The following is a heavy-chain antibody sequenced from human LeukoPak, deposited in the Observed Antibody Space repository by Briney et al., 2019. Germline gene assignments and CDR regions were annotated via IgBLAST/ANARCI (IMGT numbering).Heavy chain of an antibody. Sequence: PSETLSLTCTVSGGSISSNSYYWGWIRQPPGKGLEWIGSIYYSGSTYYNPALKSRVTISVDTSKNQFSLKLSSVTAADTAVYYCARHRTRVRDGYNPDFDYWGQGTLVTVSS. D-gene: IGHD5-24*01. J-gene: IGHJ4*02. CDR2: IYYSGST. CDR3: ARHRTRVRDGYNPDFDY. CDR1: GGSISSNSYY. V-gene: IGHV4-39*01.